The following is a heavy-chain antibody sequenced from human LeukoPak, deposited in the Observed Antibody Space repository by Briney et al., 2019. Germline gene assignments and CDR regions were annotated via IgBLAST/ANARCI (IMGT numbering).Heavy chain of an antibody. V-gene: IGHV3-23*01. J-gene: IGHJ4*02. Sequence: PGGSLSLSCAASGFTFSNYALSWVRQAPGKGLEWVSAISGSGYSTYYADSVKGRFTISRDNSKNTLYLQMNSLRAEDTAVYFCAKLSTMIVPRDYFDYWGQGILVTVSS. CDR2: ISGSGYST. CDR1: GFTFSNYA. D-gene: IGHD3-22*01. CDR3: AKLSTMIVPRDYFDY.